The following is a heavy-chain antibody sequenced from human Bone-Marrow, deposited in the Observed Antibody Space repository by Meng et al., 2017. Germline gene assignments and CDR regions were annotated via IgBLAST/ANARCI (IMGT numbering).Heavy chain of an antibody. CDR3: ARVGYSGSRVTSYYFDY. CDR1: GGSISSGGYY. CDR2: IYYSGST. J-gene: IGHJ4*02. Sequence: QVPLQGAGPGLVKPSQTLSLTCTVSGGSISSGGYYWSWIRQHPGKGLEWIGYIYYSGSTYYNPSLKSLVTISVDTSKNQFSLKLSSVTAADTAVYYCARVGYSGSRVTSYYFDYWGQGTLVTVSS. D-gene: IGHD1-26*01. V-gene: IGHV4-31*01.